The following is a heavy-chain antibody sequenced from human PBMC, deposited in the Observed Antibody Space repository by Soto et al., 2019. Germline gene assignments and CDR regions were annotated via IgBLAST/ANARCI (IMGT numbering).Heavy chain of an antibody. V-gene: IGHV3-21*01. CDR2: ISSSSSYI. Sequence: EVQLVESGGGLVKPGGSLRLSCAASGFTFSSYSMNWVRQAPGKGLEWVSSISSSSSYIYYADSVKGRFTISRDNAKNSLYLQMNSLRGEDTAVYYCARDQRTYCSSTSCFDYYYYYMDVWGKGTTVTVSS. CDR3: ARDQRTYCSSTSCFDYYYYYMDV. CDR1: GFTFSSYS. J-gene: IGHJ6*03. D-gene: IGHD2-2*01.